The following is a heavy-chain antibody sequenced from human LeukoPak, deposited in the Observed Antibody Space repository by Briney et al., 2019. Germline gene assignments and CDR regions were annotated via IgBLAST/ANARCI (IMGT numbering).Heavy chain of an antibody. CDR3: ARGRARYYDSSGYYAS. CDR1: GGSFSGYY. Sequence: SETLSLTCAVYGGSFSGYYWSWIRQPPGKGLEWIGEINHSGSTNYNPSLKSRVTISVDTSKNQSSLKLSSVTAADTAVYYCARGRARYYDSSGYYASWGQGTLVTVSS. CDR2: INHSGST. J-gene: IGHJ5*02. V-gene: IGHV4-34*01. D-gene: IGHD3-22*01.